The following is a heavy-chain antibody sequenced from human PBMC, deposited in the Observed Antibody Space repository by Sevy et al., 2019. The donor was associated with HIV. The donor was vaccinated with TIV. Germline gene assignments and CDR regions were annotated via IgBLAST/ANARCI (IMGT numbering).Heavy chain of an antibody. CDR1: GFTFSSYW. Sequence: GGSLRLSCAASGFTFSSYWMHWVRQAPGKGLVWVSRINSDGSSTSYAGSVKGRFTISRDNAKNTLYLQMNSLRAADTAVYYCARDNWGGAAAGSYYYYYGMDVWGQGTTVTVSS. J-gene: IGHJ6*02. V-gene: IGHV3-74*01. D-gene: IGHD6-13*01. CDR2: INSDGSST. CDR3: ARDNWGGAAAGSYYYYYGMDV.